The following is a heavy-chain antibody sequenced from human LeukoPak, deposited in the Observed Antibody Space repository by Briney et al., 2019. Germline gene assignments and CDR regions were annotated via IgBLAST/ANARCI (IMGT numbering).Heavy chain of an antibody. V-gene: IGHV4-4*02. J-gene: IGHJ6*02. D-gene: IGHD6-13*01. CDR3: ATAPGIAAAGTYYYYGMDV. CDR1: GGSISSSNW. Sequence: SGTLSLTCAVSGGSISSSNWWSWVRQPPGKGLEWIGEIYHSGSTNYNPSLKSRVTISVDKSKNQFSLKLSSATAADTAVYYCATAPGIAAAGTYYYYGMDVWSQGTTVTVSS. CDR2: IYHSGST.